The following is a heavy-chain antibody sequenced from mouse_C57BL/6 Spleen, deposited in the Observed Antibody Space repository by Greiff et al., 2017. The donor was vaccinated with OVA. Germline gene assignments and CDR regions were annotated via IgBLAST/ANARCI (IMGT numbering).Heavy chain of an antibody. Sequence: QVHVKQPGAELVMPGASVKLSCKASGYTFTSYWMHWVKQRPGQGLEWIGEIDPSDSYTNYNQKFKGKSTLTVDKSSSTAYMQLSSLTSEDSAVYYCARIEGYYGSSYFDYWGQGTTLTVSS. V-gene: IGHV1-69*01. CDR3: ARIEGYYGSSYFDY. CDR1: GYTFTSYW. D-gene: IGHD1-1*01. J-gene: IGHJ2*01. CDR2: IDPSDSYT.